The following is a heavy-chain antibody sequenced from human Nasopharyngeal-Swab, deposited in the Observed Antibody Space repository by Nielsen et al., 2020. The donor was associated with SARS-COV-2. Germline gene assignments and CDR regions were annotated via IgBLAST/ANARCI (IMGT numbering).Heavy chain of an antibody. Sequence: LSLTCVASGFNLGDYYMDWVRQAPGKGLEWLGHSRVKANSYSAEYAPYVTGRFTFSREESRNLLYLQMNSLTTEDTAVYYCARVGICYNDWCGSYDSWGQGTLVTVSS. V-gene: IGHV3-72*01. J-gene: IGHJ4*02. D-gene: IGHD3-9*01. CDR1: GFNLGDYY. CDR3: ARVGICYNDWCGSYDS. CDR2: SRVKANSYSA.